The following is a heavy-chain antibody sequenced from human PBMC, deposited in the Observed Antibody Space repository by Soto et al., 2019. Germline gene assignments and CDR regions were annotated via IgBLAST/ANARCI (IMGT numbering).Heavy chain of an antibody. V-gene: IGHV5-51*01. CDR1: GYSFAGCW. CDR3: ARRPGVLGVFDGFNV. J-gene: IGHJ3*01. CDR2: IDPGATET. Sequence: GESLKIPCKGSGYSFAGCWTGSVRQMPGKGLDWLGVIDPGATETRYSPSFHGQVTISADKSSSTVYLQWSSLKASDTAMYFCARRPGVLGVFDGFNVWGQGTMVTVSS. D-gene: IGHD3-10*01.